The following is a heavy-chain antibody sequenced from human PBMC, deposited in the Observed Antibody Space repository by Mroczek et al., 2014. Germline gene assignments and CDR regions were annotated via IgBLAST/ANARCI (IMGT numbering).Heavy chain of an antibody. Sequence: QVQLHGVGPGXVKPSQTLSLTCTVSVAPSAVVVTYWSWIRQHPGKGLEWIGYIYYSGSTYYNPSLKSRVTISVDTSKNQFSLKLSSVTAADTAVYYCARYSSGWSNWFDPWGQGTLVTVSS. J-gene: IGHJ5*02. CDR3: ARYSSGWSNWFDP. V-gene: IGHV4-31*03. CDR2: IYYSGST. CDR1: VAPSAVVVTY. D-gene: IGHD6-19*01.